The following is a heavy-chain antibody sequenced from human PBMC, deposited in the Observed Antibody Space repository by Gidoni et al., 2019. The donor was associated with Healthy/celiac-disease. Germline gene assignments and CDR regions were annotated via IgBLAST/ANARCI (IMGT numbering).Heavy chain of an antibody. J-gene: IGHJ4*02. CDR1: GGSISSSSYY. D-gene: IGHD3-9*01. V-gene: IGHV4-39*01. Sequence: QLQLQESGPGLVKPSETLSLTCTVSGGSISSSSYYWGWIRQPPGKGLEWIGSIYYSGSTYYNPSLKSRVTISVDTSKNQFSLKLSSVTAADTAVYYCARLTYFPGTTTIDYWGQGTLVTVSS. CDR3: ARLTYFPGTTTIDY. CDR2: IYYSGST.